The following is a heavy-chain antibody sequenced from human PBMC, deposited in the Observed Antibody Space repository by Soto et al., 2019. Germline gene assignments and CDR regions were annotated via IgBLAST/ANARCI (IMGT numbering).Heavy chain of an antibody. D-gene: IGHD3-10*01. V-gene: IGHV4-30-4*01. J-gene: IGHJ4*02. CDR2: IYYSGST. Sequence: QVQLQESGPGLVKPSQTLSLTCTVSGGSISSGDYYWSWIRQPPGKGLEWIGYIYYSGSTYYNPSLKTRVTLSVDTSKNQFSLKLSSVTAADTAVYYCARLLWFGELFPRFDYWGQGTLVTVSS. CDR3: ARLLWFGELFPRFDY. CDR1: GGSISSGDYY.